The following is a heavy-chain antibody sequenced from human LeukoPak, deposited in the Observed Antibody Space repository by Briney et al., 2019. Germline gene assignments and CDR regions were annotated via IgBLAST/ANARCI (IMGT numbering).Heavy chain of an antibody. CDR1: GYTFTGYY. D-gene: IGHD1-26*01. CDR2: INPNSGGT. V-gene: IGHV1-2*02. Sequence: ASVKVSCTASGYTFTGYYMHWVRQAPGQGLEWMGWINPNSGGTNYAQKFQGRVTMTRDTSISTAYMELSRLRSDDTAVYYCARGDSGYYSYYYIDVCGKGTTVTVSS. CDR3: ARGDSGYYSYYYIDV. J-gene: IGHJ6*03.